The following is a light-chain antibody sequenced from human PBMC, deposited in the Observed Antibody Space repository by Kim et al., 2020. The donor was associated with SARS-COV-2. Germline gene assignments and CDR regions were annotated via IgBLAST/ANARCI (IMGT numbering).Light chain of an antibody. CDR2: DVS. CDR1: SCDVGGYNY. J-gene: IGLJ1*01. V-gene: IGLV2-14*03. Sequence: QSSTITCTGTSCDVGGYNYVSWYQQHPGKAPKLMIYDVSNRPSGVSNRFSGSKSGNTASLTISGLQAEDEADYYCSSYTSSSTPYVFGTGTKVTVL. CDR3: SSYTSSSTPYV.